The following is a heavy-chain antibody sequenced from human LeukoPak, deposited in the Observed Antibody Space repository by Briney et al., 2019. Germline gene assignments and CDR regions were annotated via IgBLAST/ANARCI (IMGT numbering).Heavy chain of an antibody. D-gene: IGHD3-10*01. CDR2: IYYSGSI. V-gene: IGHV4-59*08. CDR1: GGSISSYY. Sequence: SETLSLTCTVSGGSISSYYWSWIRQPPGKGLEWIGYIYYSGSINYNPSLKSRVTISVDTSKNQFSLKLSSVTAADTAVYYCAGNSASSYGNQPSWGQGTLVTVSS. J-gene: IGHJ4*02. CDR3: AGNSASSYGNQPS.